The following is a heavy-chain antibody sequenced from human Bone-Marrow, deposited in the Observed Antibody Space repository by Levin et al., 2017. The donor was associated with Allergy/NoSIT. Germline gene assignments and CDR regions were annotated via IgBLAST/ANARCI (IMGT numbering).Heavy chain of an antibody. V-gene: IGHV1-69*13. CDR2: IIPIFGTA. D-gene: IGHD3-22*01. J-gene: IGHJ6*02. CDR3: ARPYDSSGYYPYYYGMDV. CDR1: GGTFSSYA. Sequence: SVKVSCKASGGTFSSYAISWVRQAPGQGLEWMGGIIPIFGTANYAQKFQGRVTITADESTSTAYMVLSSLRSEDTAVYYCARPYDSSGYYPYYYGMDVWGQGTTVTVSS.